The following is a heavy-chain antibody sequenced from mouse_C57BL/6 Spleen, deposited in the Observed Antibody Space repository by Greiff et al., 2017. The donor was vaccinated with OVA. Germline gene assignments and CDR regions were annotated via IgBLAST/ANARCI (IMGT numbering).Heavy chain of an antibody. CDR2: IDPETGGT. Sequence: QVQLQQSGAELVRPGASVTLSCKASGYTFTDYEMHWVKQTPVHGLEWIGAIDPETGGTAYNQKFKGKAILTADKSSSTAYMELRSLTSEDSAVYYCTSHSDSSGYTWFAYWGQGTLVTVSA. J-gene: IGHJ3*01. CDR3: TSHSDSSGYTWFAY. D-gene: IGHD3-2*02. CDR1: GYTFTDYE. V-gene: IGHV1-15*01.